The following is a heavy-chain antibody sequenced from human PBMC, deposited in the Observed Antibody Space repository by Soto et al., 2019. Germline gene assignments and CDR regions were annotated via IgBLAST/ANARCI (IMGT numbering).Heavy chain of an antibody. D-gene: IGHD6-19*01. CDR1: GGSISSYY. Sequence: QVQLQEWGPGLVKPSETLSLTCTVSGGSISSYYWSWIRQPPGKGLEWIGYIYYSGSTNYNPSLKSRVTLSVDTSKNQFSLKLSSVTAADTAVYYCARESGSGWYLAFDIWGQGTMVTVSS. V-gene: IGHV4-59*01. CDR3: ARESGSGWYLAFDI. J-gene: IGHJ3*02. CDR2: IYYSGST.